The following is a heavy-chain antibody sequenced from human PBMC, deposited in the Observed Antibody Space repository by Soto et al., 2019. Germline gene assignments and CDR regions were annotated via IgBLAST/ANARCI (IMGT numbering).Heavy chain of an antibody. V-gene: IGHV3-74*01. CDR1: GFTFSNFW. J-gene: IGHJ5*02. Sequence: EVQLVQSGGGSVQPGGSLRLSCAASGFTFSNFWMHWVRRPPGKGLVWVSRINEEGTDTAYADSVKGRFTISRDNDKNIRHLQLKSRGGEDKGKYYCVRDRKGFGSGSYGHLHWFGHWGQGSQVTVSA. D-gene: IGHD3-10*01. CDR2: INEEGTDT. CDR3: VRDRKGFGSGSYGHLHWFGH.